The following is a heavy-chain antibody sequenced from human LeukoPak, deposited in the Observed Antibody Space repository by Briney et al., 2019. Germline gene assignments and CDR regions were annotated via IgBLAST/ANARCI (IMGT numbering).Heavy chain of an antibody. CDR2: IYHSGST. CDR1: GGSISSSNW. Sequence: SETLSLTCAVSGGSISSSNWWSWVRQPPGKGLEWIGEIYHSGSTNYNPSLKSRVTISVDKSKNQFSLKLSSVTAAGTAVYYCARTNYDYVWGSYQYYFDYWGQGTLVTVSS. CDR3: ARTNYDYVWGSYQYYFDY. J-gene: IGHJ4*02. V-gene: IGHV4-4*02. D-gene: IGHD3-16*02.